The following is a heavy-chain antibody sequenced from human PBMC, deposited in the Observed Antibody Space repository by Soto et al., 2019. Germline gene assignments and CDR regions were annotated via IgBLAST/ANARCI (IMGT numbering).Heavy chain of an antibody. D-gene: IGHD5-12*01. CDR2: ISYDGSNK. J-gene: IGHJ6*02. CDR1: GFTFSSYG. V-gene: IGHV3-30*18. CDR3: AKDSSLVAARYGMDV. Sequence: QVQLVESGGGVVQPGRSLRLSCAASGFTFSSYGMHWVRQAPGKGLEWGAVISYDGSNKYYADSVKGRFTISRDNSKNTLYLQMNSLRAEDTAVYYCAKDSSLVAARYGMDVWGQGTTVTVSS.